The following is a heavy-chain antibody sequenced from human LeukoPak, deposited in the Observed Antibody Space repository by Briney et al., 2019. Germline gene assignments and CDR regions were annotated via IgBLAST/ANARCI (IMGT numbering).Heavy chain of an antibody. CDR2: ISSSSSYI. V-gene: IGHV3-21*04. CDR1: GFTFSSYS. J-gene: IGHJ4*02. D-gene: IGHD2-15*01. CDR3: AKDYCRDGNCPFPFLDS. Sequence: GGSLRLSCAASGFTFSSYSMNWVRQAPGKGLEWVSSISSSSSYIYYADSVKGRFILSRDNSKNTVYMQMSSLRAEDTATYYCAKDYCRDGNCPFPFLDSWGQGTLVTVSS.